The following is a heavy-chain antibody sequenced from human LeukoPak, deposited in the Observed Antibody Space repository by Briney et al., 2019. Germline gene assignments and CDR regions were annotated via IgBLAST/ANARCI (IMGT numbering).Heavy chain of an antibody. CDR3: ARLRGRFGPLAYFDY. D-gene: IGHD3-10*01. CDR1: GYTFTSYD. CDR2: MNPNSDNT. Sequence: ASVKVSCKASGYTFTSYDINWVRQATGQGLEWMGWMNPNSDNTGYARKFQGRVTMTRNTSISTAYMELSSLRSEDTAVYYCARLRGRFGPLAYFDYWGQGTLVTVSS. J-gene: IGHJ4*02. V-gene: IGHV1-8*01.